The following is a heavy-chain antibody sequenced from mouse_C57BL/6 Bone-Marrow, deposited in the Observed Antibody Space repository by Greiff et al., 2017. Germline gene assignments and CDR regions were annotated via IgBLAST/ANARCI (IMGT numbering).Heavy chain of an antibody. CDR2: IDPSDSYT. CDR3: ARWNDYLYYFGY. V-gene: IGHV1-50*01. Sequence: QVQLQQPGAELVKPGASVKLSCKASGYTFTSYWMQWVKQRPGQGLEWIGEIDPSDSYTNYNQKFKGKATLTVDTSSSTAYVQLSSLTSEDSAVYYCARWNDYLYYFGYGGRGTTLTVSA. D-gene: IGHD2-4*01. J-gene: IGHJ2*01. CDR1: GYTFTSYW.